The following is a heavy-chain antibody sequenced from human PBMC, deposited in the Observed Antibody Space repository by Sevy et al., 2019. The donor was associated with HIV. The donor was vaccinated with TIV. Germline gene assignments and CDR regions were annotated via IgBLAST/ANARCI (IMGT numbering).Heavy chain of an antibody. D-gene: IGHD3-3*01. J-gene: IGHJ4*02. CDR2: IKQDGSEK. V-gene: IGHV3-7*01. CDR3: AREYEYDFWSGYGTYFDY. CDR1: GFTFSSYW. Sequence: GGSLRLSCAASGFTFSSYWMSWVRQAPGKGLEWVANIKQDGSEKYYVDSVNGRFTISRDNAKNSLYLQMNSLRAEDTAVYYCAREYEYDFWSGYGTYFDYWGQGTLVTVSS.